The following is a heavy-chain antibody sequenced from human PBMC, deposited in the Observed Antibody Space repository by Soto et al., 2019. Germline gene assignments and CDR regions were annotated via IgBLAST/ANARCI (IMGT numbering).Heavy chain of an antibody. Sequence: QVQLLESGGGVVQPGRSLRLSCAASGFPFSSHAMYWVRQAPGKGLEWVAVMSRDGSAKFYADSVRGRFTISRDNSKNTLFLEMNSLREEDTAVYYCARKLIDSWSRGCVDHWGQGTPVTVSS. CDR2: MSRDGSAK. D-gene: IGHD1-26*01. J-gene: IGHJ4*02. CDR1: GFPFSSHA. V-gene: IGHV3-30-3*01. CDR3: ARKLIDSWSRGCVDH.